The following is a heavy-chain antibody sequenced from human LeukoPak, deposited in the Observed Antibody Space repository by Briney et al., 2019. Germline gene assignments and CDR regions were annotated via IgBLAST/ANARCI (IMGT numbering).Heavy chain of an antibody. D-gene: IGHD5-12*01. V-gene: IGHV3-23*01. CDR2: ISGGGGNT. J-gene: IGHJ3*02. CDR1: GFTLSSYA. CDR3: AIYSGYGTNAFDI. Sequence: GGALRLSWAASGFTLSSYAMTWGRPGPGEGVEWVSDISGGGGNTYYADSVKGRFTISRDNSKNTLYLQMHSLRAEDTAVYYCAIYSGYGTNAFDIWGQGTMVTVSS.